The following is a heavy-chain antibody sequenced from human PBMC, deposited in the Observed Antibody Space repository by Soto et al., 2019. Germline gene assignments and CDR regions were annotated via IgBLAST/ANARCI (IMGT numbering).Heavy chain of an antibody. Sequence: QVQLQESGPGLVKPSETLSLTCAVSGDSISSYYWSWIRQPPGKGLEWIGYVYYSGSTNYNPSLKSRVTMSGDTSKNQFPLKLSSVTAADTALYYCARHSVDRDSYYYAMGVWGQGTTVTVSS. CDR1: GDSISSYY. CDR2: VYYSGST. V-gene: IGHV4-59*08. CDR3: ARHSVDRDSYYYAMGV. J-gene: IGHJ6*02. D-gene: IGHD1-26*01.